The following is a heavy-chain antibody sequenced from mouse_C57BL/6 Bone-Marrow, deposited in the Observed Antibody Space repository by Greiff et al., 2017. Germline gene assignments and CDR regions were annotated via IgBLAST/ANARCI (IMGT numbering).Heavy chain of an antibody. D-gene: IGHD1-1*01. J-gene: IGHJ4*01. CDR2: IDPSDSYT. CDR1: GYTFTSYW. CDR3: ASHYYGSPYYYAMDY. Sequence: QVQLQQPGAELVLPGASVKLSCKASGYTFTSYWMHWVMQRPGQGLEWIGEIDPSDSYTNYNQKFKGKSTLTVDKSSSTAYMQLSSLTSEDSAVYYCASHYYGSPYYYAMDYWGQGTSVTVSS. V-gene: IGHV1-69*01.